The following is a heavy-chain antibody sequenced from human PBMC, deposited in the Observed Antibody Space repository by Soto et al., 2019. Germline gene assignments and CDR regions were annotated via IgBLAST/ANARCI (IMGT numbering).Heavy chain of an antibody. J-gene: IGHJ4*02. D-gene: IGHD6-13*01. Sequence: GGSLRLSCAASGFTFSSYAMSWVRQAPGKGLEWVSAISGSGGSTYYADSVKGRFTISRDNSKNTLYLQMNSLRAEDTAVYYCAYGLGQLVLCYFDYWGQGTLVTVSS. V-gene: IGHV3-23*01. CDR3: AYGLGQLVLCYFDY. CDR2: ISGSGGST. CDR1: GFTFSSYA.